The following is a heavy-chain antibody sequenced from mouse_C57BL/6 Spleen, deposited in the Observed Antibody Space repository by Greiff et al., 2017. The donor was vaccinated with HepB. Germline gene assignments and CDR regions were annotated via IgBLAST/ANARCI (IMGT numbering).Heavy chain of an antibody. CDR2: IDPSDSYT. Sequence: QVQLQQPGAELVMPGASVKLSCKASGYTFTSYWMHWVKQRPGQGLEWIGEIDPSDSYTNYNQKFKGKSTLTVDKSSSTAYMQLSSLTSEDSAVYYCARGGTWTPLYYAMDYWGQGTSVTVSS. V-gene: IGHV1-69*01. CDR3: ARGGTWTPLYYAMDY. CDR1: GYTFTSYW. J-gene: IGHJ4*01.